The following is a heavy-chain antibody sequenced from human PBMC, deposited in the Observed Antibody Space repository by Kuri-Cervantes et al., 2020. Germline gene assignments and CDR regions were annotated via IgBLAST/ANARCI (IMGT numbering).Heavy chain of an antibody. CDR1: GGSISSGGYS. Sequence: SQTLSLTCAVSGGSISSGGYSWSWIRQPPGKGLEWIGYIYHSGSTYYNPSLKSRVTISVDTSKNQFSLKLSSVTAADTAVYYCARGLDCSSTSCYGYFDYWGQGTLVTVSS. CDR2: IYHSGST. D-gene: IGHD2-2*01. V-gene: IGHV4-30-2*01. J-gene: IGHJ4*02. CDR3: ARGLDCSSTSCYGYFDY.